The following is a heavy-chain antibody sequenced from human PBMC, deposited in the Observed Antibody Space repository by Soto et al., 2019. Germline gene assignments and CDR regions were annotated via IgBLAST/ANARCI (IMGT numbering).Heavy chain of an antibody. D-gene: IGHD4-4*01. CDR1: CGSISVSNVF. J-gene: IGHJ4*02. CDR2: IDYSGTA. CDR3: ARTTGRHLDF. V-gene: IGHV4-39*01. Sequence: SSETLSLTCTVSCGSISVSNVFWGWVRQPPGKGLEWIGNIDYSGTAYFNPSLGTRVTFPVDTSKNQFSLTLYSVTAADTAVYYCARTTGRHLDFWGQGILVTVSS.